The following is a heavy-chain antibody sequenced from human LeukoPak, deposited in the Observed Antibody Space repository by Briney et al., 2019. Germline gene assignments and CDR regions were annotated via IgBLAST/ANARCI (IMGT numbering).Heavy chain of an antibody. CDR2: ISSSSNYI. V-gene: IGHV3-21*01. CDR3: ARDFDFWSGYYNLVGYYYMDV. CDR1: GFTFSSYS. J-gene: IGHJ6*03. D-gene: IGHD3-3*01. Sequence: PGGSLRLSCAASGFTFSSYSMNWVRQAPGKGLEWVSSISSSSNYIYYADSVKGRFTISRDNAKNSLYLQMNSLRAEDTAVYYCARDFDFWSGYYNLVGYYYMDVWGKGTTVTVSS.